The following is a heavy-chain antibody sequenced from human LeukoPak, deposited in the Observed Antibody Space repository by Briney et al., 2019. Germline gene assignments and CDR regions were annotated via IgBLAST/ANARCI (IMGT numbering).Heavy chain of an antibody. Sequence: GRSLRLSCAASGFTFSSYIMHWVRQAPGKGLEWVAVISYDGSNKYYADSVKGRFTISRDNSKNTLYLQMNSLRAEDTAVYYCAREYSSGWYADAFDIWGQGTMVTVSS. CDR1: GFTFSSYI. D-gene: IGHD6-19*01. V-gene: IGHV3-30-3*01. CDR3: AREYSSGWYADAFDI. J-gene: IGHJ3*02. CDR2: ISYDGSNK.